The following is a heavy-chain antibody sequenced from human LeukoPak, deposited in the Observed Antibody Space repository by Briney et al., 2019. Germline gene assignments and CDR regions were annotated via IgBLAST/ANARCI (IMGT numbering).Heavy chain of an antibody. CDR1: GGTFSSYA. J-gene: IGHJ4*02. CDR2: IIPIFGTA. D-gene: IGHD5-24*01. Sequence: SVKVSCKASGGTFSSYAISWVRQAPGQGLERMGGIIPIFGTANYAQKFQGRVTMTRDTSTSTVYMELSSLTSDDTAVYFCARSDYNGYRGLGFWGQGTLVTVSS. CDR3: ARSDYNGYRGLGF. V-gene: IGHV1-69*05.